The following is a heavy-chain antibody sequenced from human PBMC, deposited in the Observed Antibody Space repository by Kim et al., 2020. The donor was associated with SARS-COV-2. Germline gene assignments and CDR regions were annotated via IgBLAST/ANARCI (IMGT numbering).Heavy chain of an antibody. D-gene: IGHD1-26*01. V-gene: IGHV1-3*01. Sequence: ASVKVSCKASGYTFTSYAMHWVRQAPGQRLEWMGWINAGNGNTKYSQKFQGRVTITRDTSASTAYMELSSLRSEDTAVYYCARRLEGATRAPAFDIWGQGTMVTVSS. CDR3: ARRLEGATRAPAFDI. J-gene: IGHJ3*02. CDR2: INAGNGNT. CDR1: GYTFTSYA.